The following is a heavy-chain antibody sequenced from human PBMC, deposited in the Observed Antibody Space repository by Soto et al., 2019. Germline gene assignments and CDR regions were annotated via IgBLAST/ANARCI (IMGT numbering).Heavy chain of an antibody. CDR2: VYYSGST. V-gene: IGHV4-34*01. J-gene: IGHJ4*02. Sequence: AETLSLTCAVYGGSFSGYYWSWIRQPPGKGLEWIGSVYYSGSTYYNPSLESRVTISVDKSKNQFSLKLMSLSAADTAVYYCGRLEGLATISYYFDYWGQGALVTVSS. CDR3: GRLEGLATISYYFDY. D-gene: IGHD3-9*01. CDR1: GGSFSGYY.